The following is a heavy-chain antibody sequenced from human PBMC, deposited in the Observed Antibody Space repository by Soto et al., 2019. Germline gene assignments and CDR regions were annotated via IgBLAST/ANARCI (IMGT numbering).Heavy chain of an antibody. V-gene: IGHV2-5*02. Sequence: QITLKESGPTLVKPAQTLTLTCTFSGFSFRSSRVAVGWIRQPPGKDLEWVAFICWDDAKRYSTSLESRITITRDASNNQVVFTMTNIDPVDTGTYSCAHILRSSNGWCAFDYWGQGSVVTVSS. D-gene: IGHD6-19*01. CDR3: AHILRSSNGWCAFDY. J-gene: IGHJ4*02. CDR1: GFSFRSSRVA. CDR2: ICWDDAK.